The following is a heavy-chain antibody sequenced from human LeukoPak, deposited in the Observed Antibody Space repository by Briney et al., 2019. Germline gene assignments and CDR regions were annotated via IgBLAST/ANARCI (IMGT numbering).Heavy chain of an antibody. CDR3: ARLITFGGVIDGAFDI. CDR1: GFTFSSYA. D-gene: IGHD3-16*02. Sequence: GGSLRLSCAASGFTFSSYAMSWVRQAPGKGLEWVSVIYSGGSTYYADSVKGRFTISRDNSKNTLYLQMNSLRAEDTAVYYCARLITFGGVIDGAFDIWGQGTMVTVSS. CDR2: IYSGGST. J-gene: IGHJ3*02. V-gene: IGHV3-66*01.